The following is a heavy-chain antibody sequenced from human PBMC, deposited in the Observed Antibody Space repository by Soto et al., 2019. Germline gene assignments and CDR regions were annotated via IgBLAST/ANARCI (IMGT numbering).Heavy chain of an antibody. J-gene: IGHJ3*02. V-gene: IGHV5-51*01. CDR3: ARLYFHSSHSYDASDI. CDR2: IYPGDSDT. D-gene: IGHD5-18*01. CDR1: GYSFTSYW. Sequence: PGESLKISCKGSGYSFTSYWIGWVRQMPGKGLEWMGIIYPGDSDTRYSPSFQGQVTISADKSISTAYLQWSSLKASDTAMYYCARLYFHSSHSYDASDIWGQGTMVTVSS.